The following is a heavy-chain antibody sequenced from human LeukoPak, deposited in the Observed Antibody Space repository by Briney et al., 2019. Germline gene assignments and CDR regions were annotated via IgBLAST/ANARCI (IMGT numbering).Heavy chain of an antibody. CDR2: INLSGGST. D-gene: IGHD6-19*01. V-gene: IGHV1-46*01. J-gene: IGHJ4*02. CDR1: GYTFTSYH. Sequence: ASVKVSCKASGYTFTSYHMHWVRQAPGQGLEWMGLINLSGGSTTYAQRFQGRVTITADESTSTAYMELSSLRSEDTAVYYCAHLPRRGSGWYDYWGQGTLVTVSS. CDR3: AHLPRRGSGWYDY.